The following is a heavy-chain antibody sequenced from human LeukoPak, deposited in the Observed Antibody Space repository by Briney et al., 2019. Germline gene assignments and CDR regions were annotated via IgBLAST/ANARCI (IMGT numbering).Heavy chain of an antibody. CDR3: TRDDFSGSYCD. CDR1: GLIFSNNW. CDR2: IKGDGSET. V-gene: IGHV3-7*01. J-gene: IGHJ4*01. D-gene: IGHD1-26*01. Sequence: PGGSLRLSCAASGLIFSNNWMSWVRQAPGKGLEWVANIKGDGSETYYVDSVKGRFTISRDNTRNSLYLQMNSLRADDTATYYCTRDDFSGSYCDWGHGTLVTVSS.